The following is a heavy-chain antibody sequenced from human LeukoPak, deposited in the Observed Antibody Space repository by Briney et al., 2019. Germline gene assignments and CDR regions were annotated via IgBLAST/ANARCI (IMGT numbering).Heavy chain of an antibody. D-gene: IGHD5-24*01. V-gene: IGHV1-69*04. CDR1: GGTFSSYA. CDR3: ARERGRDGYNIRYDWFDP. Sequence: GASVKVSCKASGGTFSSYAISWVRQAPGQGLEWMGRIIPILGIANYAQKFQGRVTITADESTSTAYMELSSLRSGDTAVYYCARERGRDGYNIRYDWFDPWGQGTLVTVSS. CDR2: IIPILGIA. J-gene: IGHJ5*02.